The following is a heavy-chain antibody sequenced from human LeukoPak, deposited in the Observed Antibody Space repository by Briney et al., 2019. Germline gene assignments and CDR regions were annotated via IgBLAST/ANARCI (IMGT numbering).Heavy chain of an antibody. V-gene: IGHV4-34*01. J-gene: IGHJ4*02. CDR1: GGSFSGYY. D-gene: IGHD3-22*01. Sequence: PSETLSLTCAVYGGSFSGYYWSWIRQPPGKGLEWIGEINHSGSTNYNPSLKSRVIISVDTSKNQFSLKLSSVTAADTAVYYCARGGTPYYYDSSGYHPFDYWGQGTLVTVSS. CDR3: ARGGTPYYYDSSGYHPFDY. CDR2: INHSGST.